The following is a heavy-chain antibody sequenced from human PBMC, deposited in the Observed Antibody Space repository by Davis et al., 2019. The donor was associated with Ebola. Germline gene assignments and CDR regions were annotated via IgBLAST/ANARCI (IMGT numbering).Heavy chain of an antibody. V-gene: IGHV3-21*01. CDR2: ISSSSSYI. J-gene: IGHJ3*02. CDR3: ARGYYDFWSGYYTGAFDI. CDR1: GFTFSSYS. D-gene: IGHD3-3*01. Sequence: GESLKISCAASGFTFSSYSMNWVRQAPGKGLEWVSSISSSSSYIYYADSVKGRFTISRDNAKNSLYLQMNSLRAEDTAVYYCARGYYDFWSGYYTGAFDIWGQGTMVTVSS.